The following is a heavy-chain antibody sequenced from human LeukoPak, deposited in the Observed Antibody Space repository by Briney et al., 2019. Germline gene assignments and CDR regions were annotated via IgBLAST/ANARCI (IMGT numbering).Heavy chain of an antibody. Sequence: PSETLSLTCTVSGGSISSSSYYWGWIRQPPGKGLEWIGSIYYSGSTYHNPSLKSRVTISVDTSKDQFSLKLSSVTAADTAVYYCARMGRPYDYWGQGTLVTVSS. D-gene: IGHD2-15*01. V-gene: IGHV4-39*01. CDR2: IYYSGST. CDR1: GGSISSSSYY. J-gene: IGHJ4*02. CDR3: ARMGRPYDY.